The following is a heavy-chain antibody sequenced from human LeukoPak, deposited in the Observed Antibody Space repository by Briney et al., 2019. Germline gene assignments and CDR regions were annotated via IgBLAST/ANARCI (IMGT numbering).Heavy chain of an antibody. CDR2: IYHSGST. V-gene: IGHV4-4*02. D-gene: IGHD3-22*01. J-gene: IGHJ4*02. CDR3: ARVGRDPYYYDSSGYHHNDY. CDR1: GGSISTGNW. Sequence: KPSGTLSPTCAVSGGSISTGNWWSWVRQPPGKGLEWIGEIYHSGSTNYNPSLKSRVTISVDKSKNQFSLKLSSVTAADTAVYYCARVGRDPYYYDSSGYHHNDYWGQGTLVTVSS.